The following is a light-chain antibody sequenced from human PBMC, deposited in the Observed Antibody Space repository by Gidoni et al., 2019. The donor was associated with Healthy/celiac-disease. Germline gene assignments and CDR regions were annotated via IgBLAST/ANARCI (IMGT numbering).Light chain of an antibody. CDR1: KLGNKY. CDR2: PDT. V-gene: IGLV3-1*01. CDR3: QAWDSSTDPYV. Sequence: SYELTQPPSVSVSPGHTAIITCSGDKLGNKYASWYQQKPVQSPVVIIYPDTKRPSGIPERCSGSNSGNTATLTISGTQVMDEADYYCQAWDSSTDPYVFGTGTKVTVL. J-gene: IGLJ1*01.